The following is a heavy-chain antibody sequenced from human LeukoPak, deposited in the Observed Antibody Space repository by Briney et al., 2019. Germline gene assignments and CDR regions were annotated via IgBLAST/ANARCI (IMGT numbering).Heavy chain of an antibody. Sequence: GGSLRLSCAASGFTVSSNYMSWVRQAPGKGLEWVSVIYSGGHTYYVDSVKGRSTISRDNSKNTLYLQMNSLRAEDTAVYYCARWVGDYFFDYWGQGTLVTVSS. D-gene: IGHD3-10*01. CDR3: ARWVGDYFFDY. CDR2: IYSGGHT. V-gene: IGHV3-53*01. CDR1: GFTVSSNY. J-gene: IGHJ4*02.